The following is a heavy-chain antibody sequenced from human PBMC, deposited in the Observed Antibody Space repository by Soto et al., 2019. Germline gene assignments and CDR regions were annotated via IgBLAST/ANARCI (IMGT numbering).Heavy chain of an antibody. D-gene: IGHD2-15*01. CDR3: ARVVVVVAATPGWFDP. J-gene: IGHJ5*02. Sequence: SETLSLTCAVYGGSFSGYYWSWIRQPPGKWLEWIGEINHSGSTNYNPSLKSRVTISVDTSKNQFSLKLSSVTAADTAVYYCARVVVVVAATPGWFDPWGQGXLVTVYS. CDR1: GGSFSGYY. V-gene: IGHV4-34*01. CDR2: INHSGST.